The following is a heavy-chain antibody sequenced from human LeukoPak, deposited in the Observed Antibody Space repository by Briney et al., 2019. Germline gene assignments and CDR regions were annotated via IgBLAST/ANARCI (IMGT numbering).Heavy chain of an antibody. CDR2: ISSSSSTI. CDR3: ARDLGRGIAVAGTSDY. CDR1: GFTFSSYR. Sequence: GGSLRLSCAASGFTFSSYRMNWVRQAPGKGLEWVSYISSSSSTIYYADSVKGRFTISRDNAKNSLYLQMNSLRTEDTAVYYCARDLGRGIAVAGTSDYWGQGTLVTVSS. D-gene: IGHD6-19*01. V-gene: IGHV3-48*04. J-gene: IGHJ4*02.